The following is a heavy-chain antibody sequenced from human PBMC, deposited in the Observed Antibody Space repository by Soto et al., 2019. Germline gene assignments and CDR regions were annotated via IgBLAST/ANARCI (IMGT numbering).Heavy chain of an antibody. V-gene: IGHV3-48*01. D-gene: IGHD3-3*01. Sequence: GGSLRLSCAASGFTFSSYSMNWVRQAPGKGLEWVSYISSSSSTIYYADSVKGRFTISRDNAKNSLYLQMNSLRAEDTAVYYCARGLRFLELDYWGQGTLVTVSS. CDR1: GFTFSSYS. J-gene: IGHJ4*02. CDR3: ARGLRFLELDY. CDR2: ISSSSSTI.